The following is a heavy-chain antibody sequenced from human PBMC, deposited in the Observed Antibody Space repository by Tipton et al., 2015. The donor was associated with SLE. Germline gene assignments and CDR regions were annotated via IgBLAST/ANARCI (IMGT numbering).Heavy chain of an antibody. J-gene: IGHJ4*02. Sequence: TLSLTCTVSGDSISSHYWTWIRQPPGKGLEWIGYIYHTGNTNYNPSLKSRLSISVDTSKNQFSLKLNSVTAADTAVYYCARHAAAVAAPDYWGQGTLVTVSS. V-gene: IGHV4-59*11. D-gene: IGHD6-19*01. CDR3: ARHAAAVAAPDY. CDR2: IYHTGNT. CDR1: GDSISSHY.